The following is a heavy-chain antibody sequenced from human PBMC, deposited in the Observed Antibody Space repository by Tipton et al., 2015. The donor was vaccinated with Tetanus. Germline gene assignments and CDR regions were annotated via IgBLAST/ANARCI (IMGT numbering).Heavy chain of an antibody. J-gene: IGHJ4*02. CDR3: AREADCSGGSCFAGGGDN. CDR2: SWYDGTDK. CDR1: GFIFSSYG. V-gene: IGHV3-33*01. Sequence: SLRLSCAASGFIFSSYGIHWVRQAPGKGLEWVAVSWYDGTDKYYADSVKGRFTISRDNSKNTLYLQMNSLRAEDTAVYYCAREADCSGGSCFAGGGDNSGQGAQATVAS. D-gene: IGHD2-15*01.